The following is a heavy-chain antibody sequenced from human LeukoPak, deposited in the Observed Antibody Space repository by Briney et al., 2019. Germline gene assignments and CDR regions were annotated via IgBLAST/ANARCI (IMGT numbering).Heavy chain of an antibody. CDR2: INHSGST. Sequence: SETLSLTCAVYGGSFSGYYWSWIRQPPGEGLEWIGEINHSGSTNYNPSLKSRVTISVDTSKNQFSLKLSSVTAADTAVYYCARGSRRKVVPAAMLDYWGQGTLVTVSS. CDR1: GGSFSGYY. CDR3: ARGSRRKVVPAAMLDY. J-gene: IGHJ4*02. V-gene: IGHV4-34*01. D-gene: IGHD2-2*01.